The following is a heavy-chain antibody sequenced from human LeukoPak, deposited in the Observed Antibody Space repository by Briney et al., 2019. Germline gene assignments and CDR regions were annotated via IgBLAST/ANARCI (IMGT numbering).Heavy chain of an antibody. D-gene: IGHD4-17*01. Sequence: PSETLSLTCAVYGGSFSGYYWSWIRQPPGKGLEWIGEINHSGSTNYNPSLKSRVTISVDTSKNQFSLKLSSVTAADTAVYYCATITTVVTPAAFDYWGQGTLVTVSS. J-gene: IGHJ4*02. V-gene: IGHV4-34*01. CDR3: ATITTVVTPAAFDY. CDR1: GGSFSGYY. CDR2: INHSGST.